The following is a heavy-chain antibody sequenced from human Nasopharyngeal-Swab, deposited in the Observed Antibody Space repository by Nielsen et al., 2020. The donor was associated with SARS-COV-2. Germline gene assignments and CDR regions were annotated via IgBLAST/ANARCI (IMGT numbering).Heavy chain of an antibody. CDR2: IKQDGSEK. Sequence: ESLKLSCAASGFTFSSYWMSWVRQAPGKGLEWVANIKQDGSEKYYVDSVKGRFTISRDNAKNSLYLQMNSLRAEDTAVYYCARDQFSASSGWDYWGQGTLVTVSS. D-gene: IGHD6-19*01. J-gene: IGHJ4*02. CDR3: ARDQFSASSGWDY. V-gene: IGHV3-7*01. CDR1: GFTFSSYW.